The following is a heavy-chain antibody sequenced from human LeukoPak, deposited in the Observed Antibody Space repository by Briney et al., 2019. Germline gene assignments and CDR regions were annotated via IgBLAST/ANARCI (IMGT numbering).Heavy chain of an antibody. CDR1: GYTFTSYG. CDR3: ARDLTSMVRGVIIPLVYFDY. D-gene: IGHD3-10*01. Sequence: GASVKVSCKASGYTFTSYGISWVRQAPGQGLEWMGWISAYNGNTNYAQKLQGRVTMTTDTSTSTAYMELRSLRSDDTAVYYCARDLTSMVRGVIIPLVYFDYWGQGTLVTVSS. V-gene: IGHV1-18*01. CDR2: ISAYNGNT. J-gene: IGHJ4*02.